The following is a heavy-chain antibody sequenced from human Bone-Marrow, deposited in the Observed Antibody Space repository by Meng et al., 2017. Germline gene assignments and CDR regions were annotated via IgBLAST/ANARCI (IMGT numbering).Heavy chain of an antibody. J-gene: IGHJ4*02. CDR3: ARYDYVWGSYVF. CDR2: ISSSGSTI. Sequence: GESLKISCAASGFTFNSYEMIWVRQAPGKGLEWVSYISSSGSTIYSADSVKGRFTISRDNAKNSLYLQMNSLRAEDTAVYYCARYDYVWGSYVFWGQGTLVTVSS. CDR1: GFTFNSYE. V-gene: IGHV3-48*03. D-gene: IGHD3-16*01.